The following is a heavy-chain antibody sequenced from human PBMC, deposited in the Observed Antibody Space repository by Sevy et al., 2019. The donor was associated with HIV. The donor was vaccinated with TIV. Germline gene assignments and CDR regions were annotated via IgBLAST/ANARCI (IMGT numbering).Heavy chain of an antibody. J-gene: IGHJ4*02. D-gene: IGHD5-12*01. Sequence: GGSLRLSCAASGFTFSSYAMHWVRQAPGKGLEWVAVISYDGSNKYYADSVKGRFTISRHNSKNTLYLQMNSLRAEDTAVYYCARDLQDGYNSQGTGDYWGQGTLVTVSS. V-gene: IGHV3-30-3*01. CDR3: ARDLQDGYNSQGTGDY. CDR2: ISYDGSNK. CDR1: GFTFSSYA.